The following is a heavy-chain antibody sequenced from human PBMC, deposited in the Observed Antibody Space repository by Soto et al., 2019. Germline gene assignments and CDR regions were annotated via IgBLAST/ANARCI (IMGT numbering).Heavy chain of an antibody. V-gene: IGHV4-4*02. CDR3: ARSLGEYCSGGSCYYYYGMDV. Sequence: SETLSLTCAVSGGSISSSNWWSWVRQPPGKGLEWIGEIYHSGSTNYNPSLKSRVTISVDKSKNQFSLKLSSVTAADTAVYYCARSLGEYCSGGSCYYYYGMDVWGQGTTVTVSS. J-gene: IGHJ6*02. D-gene: IGHD2-15*01. CDR2: IYHSGST. CDR1: GGSISSSNW.